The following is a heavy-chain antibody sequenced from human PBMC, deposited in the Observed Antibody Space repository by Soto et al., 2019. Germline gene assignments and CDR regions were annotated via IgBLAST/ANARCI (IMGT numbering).Heavy chain of an antibody. D-gene: IGHD2-2*01. V-gene: IGHV4-31*03. J-gene: IGHJ5*02. CDR3: ASSKRRYCSSTSGPGRFWFDP. Sequence: PSETLSLTCTVSGGSISSGGYYWSWIRQHPGKGLEWIGYIYYSGSTYYNPSLKSRVTISVDTSKNQFSLKLSSVTAADTAVYYCASSKRRYCSSTSGPGRFWFDPWGQGTLVTVSS. CDR1: GGSISSGGYY. CDR2: IYYSGST.